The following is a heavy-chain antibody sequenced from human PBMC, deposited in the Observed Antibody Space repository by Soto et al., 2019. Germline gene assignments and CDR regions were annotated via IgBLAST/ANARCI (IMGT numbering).Heavy chain of an antibody. V-gene: IGHV3-30-3*01. D-gene: IGHD6-19*01. CDR2: ISHDGSTQ. J-gene: IGHJ4*02. CDR3: ARGLSSRWYNLRTPPPFVDS. Sequence: GGSLGLSCAASVFTFSCYAMHWVRQAPGKGLALVEVISHDGSTQYYAASGKGRFTISIDNSNNTLYLQMNSLRAEDTAVYYCARGLSSRWYNLRTPPPFVDSWGQGTLVTVSS. CDR1: VFTFSCYA.